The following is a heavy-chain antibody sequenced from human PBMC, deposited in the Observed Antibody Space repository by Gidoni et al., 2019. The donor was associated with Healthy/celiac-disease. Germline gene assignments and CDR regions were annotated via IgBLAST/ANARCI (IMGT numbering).Heavy chain of an antibody. D-gene: IGHD4-17*01. CDR3: AGNFDMTTVTNFDY. V-gene: IGHV1-69*02. CDR1: GGTFSRYT. J-gene: IGHJ4*02. CDR2: IIPILVIA. Sequence: QVQLVQSGAELKKPGSSVKVSCKASGGTFSRYTISWVRQSPGQGFEWMGRIIPILVIANHAQKFQGRVTITADKSTSTAYMELSSLRSEDTAVYYCAGNFDMTTVTNFDYWGQGTLVTVSS.